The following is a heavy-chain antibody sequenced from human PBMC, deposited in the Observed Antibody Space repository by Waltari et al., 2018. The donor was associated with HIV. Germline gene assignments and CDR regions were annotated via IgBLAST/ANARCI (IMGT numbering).Heavy chain of an antibody. CDR3: AKGQYSSGWNFDY. CDR1: GFTFSSYA. D-gene: IGHD6-19*01. J-gene: IGHJ4*02. Sequence: EVQLLESGGGLVQPGGSLRLSCAASGFTFSSYAMSWVRQAPGKGLGWVSTISGSGGNTYYADSVKGRFTISRDNSKNTLYLQMNSLRAEDTAVYYCAKGQYSSGWNFDYWGQGTLVTVSS. CDR2: ISGSGGNT. V-gene: IGHV3-23*01.